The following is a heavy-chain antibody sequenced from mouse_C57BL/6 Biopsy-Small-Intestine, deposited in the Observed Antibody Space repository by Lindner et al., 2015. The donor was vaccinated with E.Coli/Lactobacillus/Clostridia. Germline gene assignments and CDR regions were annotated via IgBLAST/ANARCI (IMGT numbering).Heavy chain of an antibody. CDR1: GYTFTSYW. CDR2: ILPGSDST. CDR3: ARLFGYVMDY. Sequence: VQLQESGAELMKPGASVRLSCKASGYTFTSYWIEWVKQRPGHGLEWIGEILPGSDSTTYDEKFKGKATFTADTSSNTAYMQLSSLTTEDTAIYYCARLFGYVMDYWGQGTSVTVSS. V-gene: IGHV1-9*01. J-gene: IGHJ4*01.